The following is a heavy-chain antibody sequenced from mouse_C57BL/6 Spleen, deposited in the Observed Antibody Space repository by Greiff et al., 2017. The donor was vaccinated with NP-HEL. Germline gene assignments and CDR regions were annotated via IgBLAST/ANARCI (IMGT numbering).Heavy chain of an antibody. J-gene: IGHJ3*01. Sequence: EVQRVESGAELVRPGSSVKMSCKTSGYTFTSYGINWVKQRPGQGLEWIGYIYIGNGYTEYNEKFKGKATLTSDTSSSTAYMQLSSLTSEDSAIYFCARSPSSTVVARGFAYWGQGTLVTVSA. CDR3: ARSPSSTVVARGFAY. D-gene: IGHD1-1*01. V-gene: IGHV1-58*01. CDR2: IYIGNGYT. CDR1: GYTFTSYG.